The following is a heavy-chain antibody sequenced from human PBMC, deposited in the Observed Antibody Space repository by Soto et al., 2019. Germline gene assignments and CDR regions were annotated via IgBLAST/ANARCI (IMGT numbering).Heavy chain of an antibody. Sequence: QVQLVESGGGVVQPGRSLRLSCAASGFTFSSYGMHLVRQAPGKGLEWVAVISYDGSNKYYADSVKGRFTISRDNSKNTLYLQMNSLRAEDTAVYYCAKDRQQLGAFDIWGQGTMVTVSS. CDR1: GFTFSSYG. CDR2: ISYDGSNK. V-gene: IGHV3-30*18. D-gene: IGHD6-13*01. J-gene: IGHJ3*02. CDR3: AKDRQQLGAFDI.